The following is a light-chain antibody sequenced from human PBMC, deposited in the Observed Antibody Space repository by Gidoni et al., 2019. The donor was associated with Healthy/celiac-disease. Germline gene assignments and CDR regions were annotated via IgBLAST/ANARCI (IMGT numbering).Light chain of an antibody. CDR2: GAS. CDR3: QQYGSSPQT. CDR1: QSVSSSY. Sequence: ELVLTQSPGTLSFSPGERANLSCRASQSVSSSYLAWYQQKPGQAPRLLSYGASSRATGIPDRFSGSGSGTDFTLTISRLEPEDFAVYYCQQYGSSPQTFGQGTKVEIK. V-gene: IGKV3-20*01. J-gene: IGKJ1*01.